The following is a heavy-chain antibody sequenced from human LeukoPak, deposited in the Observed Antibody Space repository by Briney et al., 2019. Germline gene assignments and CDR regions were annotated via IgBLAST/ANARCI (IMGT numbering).Heavy chain of an antibody. J-gene: IGHJ4*02. D-gene: IGHD6-25*01. CDR2: IKQDGSLE. Sequence: PGGSLRLSCAASGFTFSSCWMAWFRQAPGKGLEWVAHIKQDGSLEYYVDSVKGRFTISRDNAKNSLYLQMNSLRAKDTAVYYCATSSGSSYWGQGTLVTVSS. CDR1: GFTFSSCW. V-gene: IGHV3-7*01. CDR3: ATSSGSSY.